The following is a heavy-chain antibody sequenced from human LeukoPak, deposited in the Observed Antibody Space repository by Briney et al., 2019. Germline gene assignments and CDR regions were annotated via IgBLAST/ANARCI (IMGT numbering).Heavy chain of an antibody. CDR2: IWYDGSNK. CDR3: ARGGPGYGDYNTIHDY. Sequence: GGSLTLSCAASGFTFSSYGMHWVRQAPGKGLEWVAVIWYDGSNKYYADSVKGRFTISRDNSKNTLYLQMNSLRAEDTAVYYCARGGPGYGDYNTIHDYWGQGTLVTVSS. D-gene: IGHD4-17*01. V-gene: IGHV3-33*01. CDR1: GFTFSSYG. J-gene: IGHJ4*02.